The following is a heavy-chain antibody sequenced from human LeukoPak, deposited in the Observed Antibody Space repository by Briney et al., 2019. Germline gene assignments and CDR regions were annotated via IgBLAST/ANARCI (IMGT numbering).Heavy chain of an antibody. CDR3: AKDLERSVGHTLSSTTCYGS. J-gene: IGHJ5*02. CDR1: GFTFSGSA. CDR2: IRSKANSYAT. V-gene: IGHV3-73*01. D-gene: IGHD2-2*01. Sequence: PGGSLRLSCAASGFTFSGSAMHWVRQASGKGLEWVGRIRSKANSYATAYAASVKGRFTISRDDSKNTAYLLMNSLRAEDTAVYYCAKDLERSVGHTLSSTTCYGSWGQGTLVTVSS.